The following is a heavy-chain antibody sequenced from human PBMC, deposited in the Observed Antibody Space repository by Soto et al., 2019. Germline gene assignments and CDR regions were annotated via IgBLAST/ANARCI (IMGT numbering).Heavy chain of an antibody. Sequence: SETLSLTCSIYSGSFSGYYWSWIRQPPGKGLEWIGYIYYSGSTNYNPSLKSRVTISVDTSKNQFSLKLSSVTAADTAVYYCAREMERYFDWLFWGQGTLVTVSS. V-gene: IGHV4-59*01. J-gene: IGHJ4*02. CDR3: AREMERYFDWLF. CDR1: SGSFSGYY. CDR2: IYYSGST. D-gene: IGHD3-9*01.